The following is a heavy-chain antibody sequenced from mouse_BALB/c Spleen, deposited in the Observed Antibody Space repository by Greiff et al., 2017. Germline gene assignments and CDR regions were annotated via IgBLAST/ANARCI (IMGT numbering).Heavy chain of an antibody. CDR3: ARSYGYDFYYAMDY. D-gene: IGHD2-2*01. CDR2: ISSGSSTI. J-gene: IGHJ4*01. V-gene: IGHV5-17*02. CDR1: GFTFSSFG. Sequence: EVQGVESGGGLVQPGGSRKLSCAASGFTFSSFGMHWVRQAPEKGLEWVAYISSGSSTIYYADTVKGRFTISRDNPKNTLFLQMTSLRSEDTAMYYCARSYGYDFYYAMDYWGQGTSVTVSS.